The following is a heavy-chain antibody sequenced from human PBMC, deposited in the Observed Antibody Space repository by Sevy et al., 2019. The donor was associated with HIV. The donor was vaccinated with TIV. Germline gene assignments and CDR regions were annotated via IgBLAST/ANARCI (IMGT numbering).Heavy chain of an antibody. D-gene: IGHD6-19*01. V-gene: IGHV3-23*01. CDR1: GFTFTNYG. Sequence: GGSLRLSCAASGFTFTNYGMHWVRQAPGKGLEWVSGISNSGANTYYADSVGGRFTVSRDNSKNTGYLQLNSLRAEDTAIYYCAKEWTLLSDWYGEFDYWGQGTLVTVSS. CDR2: ISNSGANT. CDR3: AKEWTLLSDWYGEFDY. J-gene: IGHJ4*02.